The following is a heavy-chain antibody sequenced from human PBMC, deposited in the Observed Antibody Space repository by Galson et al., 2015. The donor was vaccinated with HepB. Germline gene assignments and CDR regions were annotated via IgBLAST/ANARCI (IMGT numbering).Heavy chain of an antibody. CDR1: GYSFTSYW. Sequence: QSGAEVKKPGESLKISCKGSGYSFTSYWIGWVRQMPGKGLEWMGTIYPGDSDTRYSPSFQGQVTISADKSISTAYLQWSSLKASDTATYYCARTMVRGRHYYYYYGMDVWGQGTTVTVSS. CDR2: IYPGDSDT. J-gene: IGHJ6*02. D-gene: IGHD3-10*01. CDR3: ARTMVRGRHYYYYYGMDV. V-gene: IGHV5-51*01.